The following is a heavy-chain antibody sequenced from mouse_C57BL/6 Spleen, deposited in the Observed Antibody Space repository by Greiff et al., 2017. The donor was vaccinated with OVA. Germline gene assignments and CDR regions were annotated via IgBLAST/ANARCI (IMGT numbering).Heavy chain of an antibody. V-gene: IGHV2-2*01. Sequence: QVQLKQSGPGLVQPSQSLSITCTVSGFSLTSYGVHWVRQSPGKGLEWLGVIWSGGSTDYNAAFISRLSISKDNSKSQVFFKMNSLQADDTAIYYCARSYSSGYVPCYAMDYWGQGTSVTVSS. J-gene: IGHJ4*01. D-gene: IGHD3-2*02. CDR3: ARSYSSGYVPCYAMDY. CDR2: IWSGGST. CDR1: GFSLTSYG.